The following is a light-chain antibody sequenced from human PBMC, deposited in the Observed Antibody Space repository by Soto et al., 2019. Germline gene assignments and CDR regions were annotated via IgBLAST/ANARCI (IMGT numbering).Light chain of an antibody. CDR1: QSIAAS. CDR2: DVS. J-gene: IGKJ1*01. CDR3: QQYDYSRT. V-gene: IGKV1-5*01. Sequence: DVQMTQSPSTLSASVGDSVTITCRASQSIAASLAWYQLKPGEAPKLLIYDVSNLESGVPSRFSGSGSGPEFSLTIRSLHPDDFATYYCQQYDYSRTFGQGTKVEIK.